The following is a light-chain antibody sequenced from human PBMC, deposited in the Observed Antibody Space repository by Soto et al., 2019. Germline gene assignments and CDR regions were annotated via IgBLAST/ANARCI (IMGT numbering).Light chain of an antibody. Sequence: IVLTHAPATLSVSLGEIAALSVRAIHSVRSSLAWYQQKPCQSPSLLIYYSSTRAPGIPARFSGSGSGTELTLTISSLQSDDFAVYHCQQYNNWPPTFGHGTRLEIK. J-gene: IGKJ5*01. CDR2: YSS. V-gene: IGKV3-15*01. CDR3: QQYNNWPPT. CDR1: HSVRSS.